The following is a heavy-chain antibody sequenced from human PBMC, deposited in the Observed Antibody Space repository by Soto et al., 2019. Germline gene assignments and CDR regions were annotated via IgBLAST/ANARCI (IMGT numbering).Heavy chain of an antibody. CDR2: FDPEDGET. D-gene: IGHD4-4*01. V-gene: IGHV1-24*01. CDR1: GYTLTELS. J-gene: IGHJ6*02. Sequence: RASVKVSCKVSGYTLTELSMHWVRQAPGKGLEWMGGFDPEDGETIYAQKFQGRVTMTEDTSTDTAYMELSSLRSEDTSVYYCATAPTVTTNYYYYGMDVWGQGTTVTVSS. CDR3: ATAPTVTTNYYYYGMDV.